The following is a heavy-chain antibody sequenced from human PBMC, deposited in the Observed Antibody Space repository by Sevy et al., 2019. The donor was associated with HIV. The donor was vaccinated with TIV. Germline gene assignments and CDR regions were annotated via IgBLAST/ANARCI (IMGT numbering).Heavy chain of an antibody. Sequence: GGSLRLSCAASGFTFSSYAMNWVRQAPGKGLEWVSGISGSGGSTYYAESVKGRFTISRDNFKNTLYMQMNSLKAEDTAEYYCAKGSTLRAAGGEGYYYGMDVWGQGTTVTVSS. J-gene: IGHJ6*02. D-gene: IGHD6-13*01. CDR3: AKGSTLRAAGGEGYYYGMDV. CDR1: GFTFSSYA. V-gene: IGHV3-23*01. CDR2: ISGSGGST.